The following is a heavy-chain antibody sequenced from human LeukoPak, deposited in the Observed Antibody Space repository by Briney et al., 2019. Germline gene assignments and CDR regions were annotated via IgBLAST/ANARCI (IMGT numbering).Heavy chain of an antibody. D-gene: IGHD1-14*01. CDR1: GFIFSNYG. CDR2: LHNDETKI. V-gene: IGHV3-30*02. Sequence: GGSLRLSCAASGFIFSNYGMHWVRQAPGKGLEWVAFLHNDETKIYYADSVKGRFTISRDNSKNTLYLQMSSLRDEDTAVYYCVKDTGRGDFWGQGTQVTVSS. CDR3: VKDTGRGDF. J-gene: IGHJ4*02.